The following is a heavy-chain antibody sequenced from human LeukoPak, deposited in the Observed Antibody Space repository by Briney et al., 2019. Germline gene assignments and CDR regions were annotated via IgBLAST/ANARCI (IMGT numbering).Heavy chain of an antibody. CDR3: ASHYETSGYFGFDI. CDR1: GYVFTNYW. V-gene: IGHV5-51*01. D-gene: IGHD3-22*01. J-gene: IGHJ3*02. CDR2: IPPGSTNT. Sequence: GQSLKISCKGSGYVFTNYWIAWVRQLPEKGLEWMGIIPPGSTNTKYDPSFQGQVAISADKSISTAYLHWNNLRASDTAMYYCASHYETSGYFGFDIWGKGTMVTV.